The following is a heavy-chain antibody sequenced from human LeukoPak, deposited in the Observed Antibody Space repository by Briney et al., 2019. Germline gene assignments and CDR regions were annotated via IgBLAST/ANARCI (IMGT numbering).Heavy chain of an antibody. CDR3: ATARSSRWYEVNWFDP. CDR1: GYTFTSYD. CDR2: MNPNSGNT. J-gene: IGHJ5*02. Sequence: EASVKVSCKASGYTFTSYDINWVRQATGQGLEWMGWMNPNSGNTGYAEKVQGRVTMTRNTAISTAYMELSSPRSQATAVYYCATARSSRWYEVNWFDPWGQGTLVTVSS. D-gene: IGHD6-13*01. V-gene: IGHV1-8*01.